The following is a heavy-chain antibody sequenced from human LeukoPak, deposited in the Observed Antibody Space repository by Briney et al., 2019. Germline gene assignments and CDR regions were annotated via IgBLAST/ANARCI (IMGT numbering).Heavy chain of an antibody. Sequence: ASVTVSCTASGYTFTGYNMHWVRQAPGQGLEWMGRINPNSGGTNYAQRFQGRVTMTRDTSINTAYMELSRLRSDDTAVYYCARDLSASVADFDYWGQGTLVTVSS. V-gene: IGHV1-2*06. J-gene: IGHJ4*02. CDR2: INPNSGGT. D-gene: IGHD6-19*01. CDR1: GYTFTGYN. CDR3: ARDLSASVADFDY.